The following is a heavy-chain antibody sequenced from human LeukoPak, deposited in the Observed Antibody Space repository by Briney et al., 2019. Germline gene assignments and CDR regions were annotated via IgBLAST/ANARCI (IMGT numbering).Heavy chain of an antibody. CDR3: TTDYYSSGSYYFDY. V-gene: IGHV3-15*01. CDR2: IKSKTDGGTT. J-gene: IGHJ4*02. D-gene: IGHD6-19*01. Sequence: GGSLRLSCAASRFTFSNAWMSWVRQAPGEGLEWVGRIKSKTDGGTTDYAAPVKGRFTISRDDSKNTLYLQMNSLKTEDTAVYYCTTDYYSSGSYYFDYWGQGTLVTVSS. CDR1: RFTFSNAW.